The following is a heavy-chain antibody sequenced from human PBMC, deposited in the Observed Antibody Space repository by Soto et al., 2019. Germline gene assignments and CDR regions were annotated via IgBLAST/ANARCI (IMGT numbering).Heavy chain of an antibody. J-gene: IGHJ5*01. CDR3: AHKRDVSRGFKS. Sequence: QITLKESGPTLVKPTQTLTLTCTFSGFSFSINGVAVGWIRQPPGQALEWLALIYWDDDQRYNPSLKNRLTLTKDTSRNHVVLKMTNMDPVDTATYHCAHKRDVSRGFKSWGQGTLVTVSS. CDR1: GFSFSINGVA. V-gene: IGHV2-5*02. CDR2: IYWDDDQ.